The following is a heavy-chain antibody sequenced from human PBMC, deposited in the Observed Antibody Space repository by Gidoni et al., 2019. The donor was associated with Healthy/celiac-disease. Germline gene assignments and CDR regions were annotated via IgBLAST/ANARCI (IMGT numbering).Heavy chain of an antibody. Sequence: QITLKESGPTLVKPTQTLTLICTFSGFSLRPSGVGVGWIRQPPGKALGWLALIYWNDVKRYSPSLKSRLTITKDTSKNQVVLTMTNMDPVDTATYYCAHRGVSAARSDAFDIWGQGTMVTVSS. J-gene: IGHJ3*02. V-gene: IGHV2-5*01. CDR2: IYWNDVK. D-gene: IGHD6-6*01. CDR3: AHRGVSAARSDAFDI. CDR1: GFSLRPSGVG.